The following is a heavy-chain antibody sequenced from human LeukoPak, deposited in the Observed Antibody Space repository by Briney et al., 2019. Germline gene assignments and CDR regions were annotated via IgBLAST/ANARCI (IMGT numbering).Heavy chain of an antibody. D-gene: IGHD4-23*01. CDR2: TYHGGTT. J-gene: IGHJ4*02. Sequence: PSETLSLTCAVSGGSITSSHWWSWARQPPGKGLEWIGETYHGGTTNYDPSLKSRVTMSVDESKNQFSLKLSSVTAADTAVYYCATYFYGGDYASYYFDYWGQGTLVTVSS. CDR3: ATYFYGGDYASYYFDY. V-gene: IGHV4-4*02. CDR1: GGSITSSHW.